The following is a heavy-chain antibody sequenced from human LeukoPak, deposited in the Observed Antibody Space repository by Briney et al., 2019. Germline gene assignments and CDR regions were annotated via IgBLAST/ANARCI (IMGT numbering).Heavy chain of an antibody. Sequence: PSETLSLTCTVSGGSISSSSYYWGWIRQPPGKGLEWIGSIYYSGSTYYNPSLKSRVTMSVDTSKNQFSLKLSSVTAADTAVYYCARDLEGSNLGLYYYYMDVWGKGTTVTVSS. V-gene: IGHV4-39*07. CDR1: GGSISSSSYY. J-gene: IGHJ6*03. CDR3: ARDLEGSNLGLYYYYMDV. CDR2: IYYSGST. D-gene: IGHD6-13*01.